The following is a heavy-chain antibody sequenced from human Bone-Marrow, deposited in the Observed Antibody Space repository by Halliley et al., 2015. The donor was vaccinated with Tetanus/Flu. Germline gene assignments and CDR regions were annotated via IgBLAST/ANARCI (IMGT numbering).Heavy chain of an antibody. V-gene: IGHV3-7*01. CDR1: GFTFSNYW. CDR3: ARHYRHWLFDY. Sequence: SLRLSCAASGFTFSNYWMTWVRQAPGKGLEWVASLGQDGSEFYYVDSVKARFTISRDNAKNSLYLQMNSLRVEDTAVYYCARHYRHWLFDYWGQGTLVTVSS. CDR2: LGQDGSEF. J-gene: IGHJ4*02. D-gene: IGHD3-16*02.